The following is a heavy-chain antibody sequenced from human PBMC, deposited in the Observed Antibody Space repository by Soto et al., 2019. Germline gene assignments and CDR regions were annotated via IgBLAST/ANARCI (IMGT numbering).Heavy chain of an antibody. V-gene: IGHV1-18*01. Sequence: ASVKVSCKASGYTFTSYGISWVRQAPGQGLERMGWISAYNGNTKYAQKFQGRVTMTRDTSASTAYMELSSLRSEDTAVYYCAREDIVVVPAVPLYYGMDVWGQGTTVTVSS. J-gene: IGHJ6*02. CDR2: ISAYNGNT. CDR3: AREDIVVVPAVPLYYGMDV. CDR1: GYTFTSYG. D-gene: IGHD2-2*01.